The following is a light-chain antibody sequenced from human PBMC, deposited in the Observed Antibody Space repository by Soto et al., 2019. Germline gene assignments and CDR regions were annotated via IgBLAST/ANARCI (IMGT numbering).Light chain of an antibody. Sequence: QSVLTHPPSVSGSPGQSVTISCTGTSSDVGSYNRVSWYQQPPGTAPKLMIYEVSNRPSGVPDRFSGSKSGNTASLTISGLQAEDEADYYCSSYTSSSTFVVFGGGTKVTVL. CDR1: SSDVGSYNR. J-gene: IGLJ2*01. CDR3: SSYTSSSTFVV. CDR2: EVS. V-gene: IGLV2-18*02.